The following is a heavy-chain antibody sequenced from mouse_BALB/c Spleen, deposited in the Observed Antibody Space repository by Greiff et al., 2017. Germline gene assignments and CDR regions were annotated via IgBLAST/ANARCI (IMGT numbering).Heavy chain of an antibody. CDR3: ARRGAPYAMDY. Sequence: DVMLVESGGGLVQPGGSLKLSCAASGFDFSRYWMSWVRQAPGKGLEWIGEINPDSSTINYTPSLKDKFIISRDNAKNTLYLQMSKVRSEDTALYYCARRGAPYAMDYWGQGTSVTVSS. CDR2: INPDSSTI. CDR1: GFDFSRYW. J-gene: IGHJ4*01. V-gene: IGHV4-1*02.